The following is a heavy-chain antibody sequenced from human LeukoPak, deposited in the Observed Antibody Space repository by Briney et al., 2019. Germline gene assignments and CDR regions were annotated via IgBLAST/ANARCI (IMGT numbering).Heavy chain of an antibody. CDR2: IKQDGSAK. CDR1: GFTFSIYW. V-gene: IGHV3-7*05. CDR3: AIVSFNAFDI. D-gene: IGHD3-16*02. Sequence: GGSLRLSCAASGFTFSIYWMTWVRQAPGKGLEWVANIKQDGSAKYYVDSMKGRFTISRDNAKNSLYLHMNSLRAEDTAVYYCAIVSFNAFDIWGEGKVVTVSS. J-gene: IGHJ3*02.